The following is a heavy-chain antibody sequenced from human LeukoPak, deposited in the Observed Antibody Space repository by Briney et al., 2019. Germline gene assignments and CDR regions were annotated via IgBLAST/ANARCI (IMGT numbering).Heavy chain of an antibody. Sequence: GGSLRPSCLGSGFTFRSYDMHWVRQAPGKGPEWVAFIQDEGISKNYGDSVKGRFAISRDNFKNTVYLEMTSLTTEDTALYYCAKARDSANYYFDSWGQGTLVTVSS. CDR2: IQDEGISK. J-gene: IGHJ4*02. CDR3: AKARDSANYYFDS. V-gene: IGHV3-30*02. D-gene: IGHD1-26*01. CDR1: GFTFRSYD.